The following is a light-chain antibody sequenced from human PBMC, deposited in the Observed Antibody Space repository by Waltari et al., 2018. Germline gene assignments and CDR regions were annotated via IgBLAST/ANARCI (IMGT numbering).Light chain of an antibody. CDR1: SGHSSNI. CDR2: GNSDGTH. CDR3: QTGGHGTWV. V-gene: IGLV4-69*01. Sequence: QLVLTQSPSASASLAASIKLTCTLSSGHSSNIIAWLQQQPERGPRYLMKGNSDGTHSKGDNIPDRCSGSSSGAERYLTSASLQAEDEADYYCQTGGHGTWVFGGGTKLTVL. J-gene: IGLJ3*02.